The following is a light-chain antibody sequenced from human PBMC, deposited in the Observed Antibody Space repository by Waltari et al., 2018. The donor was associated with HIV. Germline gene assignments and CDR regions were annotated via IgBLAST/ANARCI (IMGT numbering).Light chain of an antibody. J-gene: IGKJ4*01. CDR1: QGISSY. V-gene: IGKV1-9*01. CDR2: AAS. Sequence: DIQLTQSPSFLAASVGERVTIPCRASQGISSYLAWYQQKAGKAPRLLIHAASTLQSGVPSRFSGSGSGTEFTLTISSLQPEDFATYYCQQFDYYPLTFGGGTKVETK. CDR3: QQFDYYPLT.